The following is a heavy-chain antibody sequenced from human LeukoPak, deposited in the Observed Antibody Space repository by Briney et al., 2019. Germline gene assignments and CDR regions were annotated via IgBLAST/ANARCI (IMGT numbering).Heavy chain of an antibody. J-gene: IGHJ4*02. V-gene: IGHV3-30-3*01. CDR3: ARDATINVDTAMAFDY. Sequence: PGGSLRLSCAASRFTFSSYAFHWVRQAPGKGLEWVTVISYDGSNKHYADSVKGRFTISRDNSKNTLYLQMNSLRAEDTAVYYCARDATINVDTAMAFDYWGQGTLVTVSS. CDR1: RFTFSSYA. D-gene: IGHD5-18*01. CDR2: ISYDGSNK.